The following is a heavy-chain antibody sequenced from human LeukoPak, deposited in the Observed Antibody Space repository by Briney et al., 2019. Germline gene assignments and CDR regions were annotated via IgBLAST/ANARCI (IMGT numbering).Heavy chain of an antibody. Sequence: GRSLRLSCAASGFTFSRYSMAWVRQAPGRGLEWVSTVGGRGGPRTFYADSVQGRFTVSRDNSRDTVYLQMGSLGAEDTAIYYCAKEGLLGGYYFDLWGQGALVAVSS. CDR1: GFTFSRYS. CDR3: AKEGLLGGYYFDL. CDR2: VGGRGGPRT. D-gene: IGHD2-8*02. J-gene: IGHJ4*02. V-gene: IGHV3-23*01.